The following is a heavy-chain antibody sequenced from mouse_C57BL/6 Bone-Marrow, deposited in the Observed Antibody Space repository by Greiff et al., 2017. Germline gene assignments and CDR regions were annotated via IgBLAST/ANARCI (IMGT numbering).Heavy chain of an antibody. CDR1: GFNINDDY. CDR2: IDPDNGDT. D-gene: IGHD2-4*01. V-gene: IGHV14-4*01. CDR3: TTCSYDYPFAD. Sequence: VQLQQSGAELVRPGASVKLSCTASGFNINDDYMHWVKQRPEQGLEWIGWIDPDNGDTEYASKFQGKATITADTSSNTAYLQLSSLTSEDTAVYYCTTCSYDYPFADWGQGTLVTVSA. J-gene: IGHJ3*01.